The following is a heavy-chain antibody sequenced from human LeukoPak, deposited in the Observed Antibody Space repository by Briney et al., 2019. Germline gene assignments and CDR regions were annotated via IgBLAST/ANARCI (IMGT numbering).Heavy chain of an antibody. Sequence: GGSLRLSCAASGFTFSSYGMHWVRQAPGKGLEWVAVISYDGSNKYYADSVKGRFTISRDNSKNTLYLQMNSLRAEDTAVYYCAKDNGLRITMVRGVIRAYGMDVWGQGTTVTVSS. D-gene: IGHD3-10*01. V-gene: IGHV3-30*18. J-gene: IGHJ6*02. CDR1: GFTFSSYG. CDR2: ISYDGSNK. CDR3: AKDNGLRITMVRGVIRAYGMDV.